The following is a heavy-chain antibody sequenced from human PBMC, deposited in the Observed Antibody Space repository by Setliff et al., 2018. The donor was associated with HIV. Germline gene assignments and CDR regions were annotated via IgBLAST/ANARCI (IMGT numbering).Heavy chain of an antibody. J-gene: IGHJ4*02. CDR1: GGSISSSSYY. D-gene: IGHD1-26*01. Sequence: PSETLSLTCTVSGGSISSSSYYWGWIRQPPGKGLEWIGSIYYSGSTYYNPSLKSRVTISVDTSKNQFSLKLSSVTAADTAVYYCGRGPHIVGAPWAVIDYWAQGKPVTVSS. V-gene: IGHV4-39*07. CDR2: IYYSGST. CDR3: GRGPHIVGAPWAVIDY.